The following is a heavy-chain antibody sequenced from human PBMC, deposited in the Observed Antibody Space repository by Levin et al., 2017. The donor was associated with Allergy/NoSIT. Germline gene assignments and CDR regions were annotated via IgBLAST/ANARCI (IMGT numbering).Heavy chain of an antibody. J-gene: IGHJ4*02. Sequence: SQTLSLTCTVSGASISNSFWTWIRQPPGKGLEWIGYIYSSGSTNYNPSLKSRFTISLDTPKNQFSLKLNSVSAADTAMYYCARARNYDILTEWGQGTLVTVSS. D-gene: IGHD3-9*01. CDR1: GASISNSF. CDR3: ARARNYDILTE. CDR2: IYSSGST. V-gene: IGHV4-59*01.